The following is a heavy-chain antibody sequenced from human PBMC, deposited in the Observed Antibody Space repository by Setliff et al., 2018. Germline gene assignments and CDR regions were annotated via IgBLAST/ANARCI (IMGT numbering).Heavy chain of an antibody. CDR1: GFSFTTFG. CDR2: ISPYSGET. V-gene: IGHV1-18*01. J-gene: IGHJ5*02. D-gene: IGHD2-2*01. Sequence: ASVKVSCKTSGFSFTTFGFSWVRQAPGQGLEWMGWISPYSGETNYAQKFQDRLSVTADTSSKTTYMELRSLTSDDTAVYYCARAPLMVVVPPDAHRFDPWGQGTLVTVSS. CDR3: ARAPLMVVVPPDAHRFDP.